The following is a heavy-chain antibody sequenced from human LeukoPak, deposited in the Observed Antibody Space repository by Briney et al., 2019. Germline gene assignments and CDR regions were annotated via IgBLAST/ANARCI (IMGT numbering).Heavy chain of an antibody. CDR2: IGISGDT. CDR1: GFTFSSYS. CDR3: ARGVLSGHFDY. D-gene: IGHD2-8*02. Sequence: GGSLRLSCAASGFTFSSYSMNWVRQVIGKGLEWVSAIGISGDTYYPDSVKGRFTISRENAKNSLYLQMSGPRAGDTAVYYCARGVLSGHFDYWGQGTLVTVSS. V-gene: IGHV3-13*01. J-gene: IGHJ4*02.